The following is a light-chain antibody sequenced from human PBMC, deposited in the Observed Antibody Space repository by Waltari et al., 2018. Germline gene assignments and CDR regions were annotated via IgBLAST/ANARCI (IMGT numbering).Light chain of an antibody. CDR2: SVT. J-gene: IGLJ3*02. Sequence: QSPLAQPASVSGSPGQSITISCTGTSSAVGGFNYVSWYQQHPGKAPKLIISSVTNRPSGVSDRFSGSKSGNTASLTISGLQAEDEAYYCCSSYTSTSTRVFGRGTKLTVL. V-gene: IGLV2-14*03. CDR3: SSYTSTSTRV. CDR1: SSAVGGFNY.